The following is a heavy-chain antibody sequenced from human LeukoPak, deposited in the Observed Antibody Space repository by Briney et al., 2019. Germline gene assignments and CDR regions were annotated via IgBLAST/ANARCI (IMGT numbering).Heavy chain of an antibody. J-gene: IGHJ5*02. CDR3: TSPSGRGVQNWFDP. CDR2: IRSKANSYAS. D-gene: IGHD3-10*01. Sequence: GGSLRLSCAASGFTFSGSAMHWVRQASGKGLEWVGRIRSKANSYASAYAASVKGRFTISRDDSKNTAYLQMNSLKTEDTAVYYCTSPSGRGVQNWFDPWGQGTLVTVSS. V-gene: IGHV3-73*01. CDR1: GFTFSGSA.